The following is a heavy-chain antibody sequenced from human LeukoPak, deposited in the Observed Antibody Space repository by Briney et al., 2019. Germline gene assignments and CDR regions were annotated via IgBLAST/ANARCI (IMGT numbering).Heavy chain of an antibody. CDR1: GFTFSSYW. D-gene: IGHD6-19*01. CDR3: ARGDKSSGWYFFDY. V-gene: IGHV3-7*01. J-gene: IGHJ4*02. CDR2: IKQDGSEK. Sequence: GGSLRLSCAASGFTFSSYWMSWVRQAPGKGLEWVANIKQDGSEKYYVDSVKGRFTISRDNANNSLCLQMNSLRAEDSAVYYCARGDKSSGWYFFDYWGQGALVTVSS.